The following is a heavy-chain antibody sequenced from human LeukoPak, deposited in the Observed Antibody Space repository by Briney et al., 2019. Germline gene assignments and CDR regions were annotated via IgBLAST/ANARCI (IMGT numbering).Heavy chain of an antibody. J-gene: IGHJ4*02. D-gene: IGHD3-3*01. CDR3: PRGPGYDFWSGRFEY. CDR2: LNWNSAFK. Sequence: PGRSLRLSCAASGFTFDDYGMHWVRQAPGKGLEWVSGLNWNSAFKGYADSVKGRFTISRDNAKNSLYLQMDSLRAEDTALYYCPRGPGYDFWSGRFEYWGQGTLVTVSS. CDR1: GFTFDDYG. V-gene: IGHV3-9*01.